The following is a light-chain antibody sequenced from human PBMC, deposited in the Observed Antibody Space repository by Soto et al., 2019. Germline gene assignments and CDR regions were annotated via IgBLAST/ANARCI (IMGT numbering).Light chain of an antibody. CDR3: QQYGSLLT. V-gene: IGKV3-20*01. CDR2: GAS. J-gene: IGKJ1*01. CDR1: QSLSSSF. Sequence: EIVLTQSPGTLSLSPEQRATLSCRASQSLSSSFVAWYQQKPGQAHRLLIDGASSRATGLSDMFSSSGSAKFFTLTSSRLEPDFLAVYCCQQYGSLLTFGQGTKVDIK.